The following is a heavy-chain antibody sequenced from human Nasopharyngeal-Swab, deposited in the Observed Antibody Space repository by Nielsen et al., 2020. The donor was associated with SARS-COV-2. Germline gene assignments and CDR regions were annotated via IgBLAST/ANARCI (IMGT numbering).Heavy chain of an antibody. CDR2: VPLGVDIR. CDR3: AREGESSGHAGSFDI. Sequence: GESLKISCEVSGITFRTSIWHWVRQAPGKGLEWVALVPLGVDIRQYADSVKGRFTISRDNSQSTVSLQMNSLRVADTAVYYCAREGESSGHAGSFDIWGQGTMVTVSS. V-gene: IGHV3-30-3*01. CDR1: GITFRTSI. D-gene: IGHD6-19*01. J-gene: IGHJ3*02.